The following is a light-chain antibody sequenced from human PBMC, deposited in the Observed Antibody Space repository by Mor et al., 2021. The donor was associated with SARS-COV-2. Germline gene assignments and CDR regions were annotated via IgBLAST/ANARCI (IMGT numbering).Light chain of an antibody. Sequence: ISGKNNRPSGIPDRFSGSSSGNTASLTITASQAEDEADYYCNSRDSSGYPVIFGGGTKLTVL. J-gene: IGLJ2*01. CDR3: NSRDSSGYPVI. CDR2: GKN. V-gene: IGLV3-19*01.